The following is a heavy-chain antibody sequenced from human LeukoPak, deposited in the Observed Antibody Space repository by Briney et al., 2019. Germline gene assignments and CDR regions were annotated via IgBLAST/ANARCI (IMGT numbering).Heavy chain of an antibody. D-gene: IGHD5-18*01. Sequence: SVKVSCKASGGTFSSYAISWVRQAPGQGLEWMGGIIPIFGTANYAQKFQGRVTITTDESTSTAYMELSSLRSEDTAVYYCARDRGTAMVNFDYWGQGTLVTVSS. CDR2: IIPIFGTA. CDR1: GGTFSSYA. V-gene: IGHV1-69*05. CDR3: ARDRGTAMVNFDY. J-gene: IGHJ4*02.